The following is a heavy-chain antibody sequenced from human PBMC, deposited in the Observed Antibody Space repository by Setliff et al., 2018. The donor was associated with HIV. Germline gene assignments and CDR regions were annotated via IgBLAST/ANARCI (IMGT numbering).Heavy chain of an antibody. V-gene: IGHV1-69*06. D-gene: IGHD3-10*01. CDR3: ARDGCDYYGSGTYPPLYYFDS. CDR1: GDTFRSYA. CDR2: IIPILATS. J-gene: IGHJ4*01. Sequence: GASVKVSCKASGDTFRSYAISWVRQAPGQGLEWMGRIIPILATSNYTQKFQGRVTITADKSTRTAYMELSSLRSEDTAVYYCARDGCDYYGSGTYPPLYYFDSWGQGTLVTVSS.